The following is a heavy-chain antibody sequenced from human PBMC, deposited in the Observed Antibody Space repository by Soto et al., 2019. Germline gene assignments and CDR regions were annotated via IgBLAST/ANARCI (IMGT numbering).Heavy chain of an antibody. Sequence: ASVKVSCKASGYTFTSYGITWVRQAPGQGLEWMGWISGYNGNTNYAQKFKGRVTMTTDTSTSTAYMELRNLRSDDTAVYYCARDWGRGQFLTNKDYWGQGTLVTVSS. CDR1: GYTFTSYG. CDR3: ARDWGRGQFLTNKDY. D-gene: IGHD3-9*01. J-gene: IGHJ4*02. V-gene: IGHV1-18*01. CDR2: ISGYNGNT.